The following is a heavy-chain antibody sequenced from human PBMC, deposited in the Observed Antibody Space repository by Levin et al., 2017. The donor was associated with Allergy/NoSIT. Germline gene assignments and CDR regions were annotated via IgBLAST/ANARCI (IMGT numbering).Heavy chain of an antibody. J-gene: IGHJ4*02. Sequence: LGESLKISCKGSGYSFTNYWIAWVRQMPGKGLEWMGIIYPGDSDTRYSPSFQGQVTISADKSISTAYLQWSSLKASDSAMYHCARREMNSWHFDHWGQGTLVTVSS. D-gene: IGHD6-13*01. CDR1: GYSFTNYW. CDR3: ARREMNSWHFDH. CDR2: IYPGDSDT. V-gene: IGHV5-51*01.